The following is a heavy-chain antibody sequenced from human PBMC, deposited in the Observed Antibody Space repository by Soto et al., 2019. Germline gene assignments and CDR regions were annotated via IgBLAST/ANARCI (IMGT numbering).Heavy chain of an antibody. V-gene: IGHV3-21*01. CDR2: ISSSSSYI. D-gene: IGHD2-2*02. CDR3: ARDRCSSTSCYNYYYGMDV. J-gene: IGHJ6*02. Sequence: GESRSLSCAASGFTFSSYSMYGGGQAPGKGLGWVSSISSSSSYIYYADSVKGRFTISRDNAKNSLYLQMNSLRAEDTAVYYCARDRCSSTSCYNYYYGMDVWGQGTTVTVSS. CDR1: GFTFSSYS.